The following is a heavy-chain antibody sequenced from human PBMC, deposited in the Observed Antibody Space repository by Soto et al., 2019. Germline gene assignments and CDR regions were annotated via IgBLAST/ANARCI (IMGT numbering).Heavy chain of an antibody. V-gene: IGHV3-73*01. CDR3: TRTVVTMVRGSKFHFDY. J-gene: IGHJ4*02. Sequence: PGWSLRLSCAASGFTFSGSAMHWVRQASGKGLEWVGRIRSKANSYATAYAASVKGRFTISRDDSKNTAYLQMNSLKTEDTAVYYCTRTVVTMVRGSKFHFDYWGKGTLVTVS. CDR1: GFTFSGSA. D-gene: IGHD3-10*01. CDR2: IRSKANSYAT.